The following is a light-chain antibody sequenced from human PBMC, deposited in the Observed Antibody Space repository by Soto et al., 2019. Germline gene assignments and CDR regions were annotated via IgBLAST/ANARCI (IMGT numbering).Light chain of an antibody. Sequence: EIVLTQSISTLSFSPGARAPSXVRTATSSXXXSQSVSRNYLAWYQQKPGQAPRLLFYGASSRVTGIPARFSGSGSGTEFILTISGLQSEDFAVYYCQQYNDCPWTFGQGTKVDIK. CDR1: QSVSRN. CDR3: QQYNDCPWT. J-gene: IGKJ1*01. V-gene: IGKV3D-15*01. CDR2: GAS.